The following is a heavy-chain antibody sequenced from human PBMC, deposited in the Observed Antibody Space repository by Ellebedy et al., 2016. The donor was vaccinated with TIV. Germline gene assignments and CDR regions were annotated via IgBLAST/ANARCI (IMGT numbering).Heavy chain of an antibody. CDR2: IYRTGST. CDR1: GGSISSGSW. D-gene: IGHD6-6*01. V-gene: IGHV4-4*02. Sequence: GSLRLSXAVSGGSISSGSWWSWVRQPPGKGLEWIGDIYRTGSTNYNPSLKSRVTISVDNSKNEFSLKLTSVTAADTAVYYCARAIIAPRPYYFDSWGQGALVTVSS. J-gene: IGHJ4*02. CDR3: ARAIIAPRPYYFDS.